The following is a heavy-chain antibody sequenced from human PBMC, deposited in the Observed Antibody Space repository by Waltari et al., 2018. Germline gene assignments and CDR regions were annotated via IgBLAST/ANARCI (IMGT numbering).Heavy chain of an antibody. J-gene: IGHJ4*02. V-gene: IGHV3-48*03. CDR2: SSSSGSTI. CDR3: ARDGALEGPPYYFDY. CDR1: GFTFSSYE. Sequence: EVQLVESGGGLVQPGGSLRLSCAASGFTFSSYEMNWVSPATGKGLEWVSYSSSSGSTIDYADSVKGRFTISRDNAKNSLYLQMNSLRAEDTAVYYCARDGALEGPPYYFDYWGQGTLVTVSS. D-gene: IGHD1-1*01.